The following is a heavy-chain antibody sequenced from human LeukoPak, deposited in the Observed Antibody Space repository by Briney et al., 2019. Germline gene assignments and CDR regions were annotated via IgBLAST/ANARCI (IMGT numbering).Heavy chain of an antibody. CDR3: AREGRQQLVYYYYYMDV. Sequence: PGGSLRLSCAASGFTFSSYAMHWVRQAPGKGLEWVAVISYDGSNKYYADSVKGRFTISRDKSKNTLYLQMNSLRAEDTAVYYCAREGRQQLVYYYYYMDVWGKGTTVTVSS. J-gene: IGHJ6*03. CDR2: ISYDGSNK. V-gene: IGHV3-30*04. CDR1: GFTFSSYA. D-gene: IGHD6-13*01.